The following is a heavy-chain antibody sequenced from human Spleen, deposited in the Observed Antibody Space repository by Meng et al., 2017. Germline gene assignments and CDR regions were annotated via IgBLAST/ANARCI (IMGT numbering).Heavy chain of an antibody. Sequence: SLKISCAASGFTFDDYAMHWVRQAPGKGLEWVSGISWNSNRIVYADSVRGRFTISRDNAKNSLYLQMNSLRAEDMALYYCVKARTGYSSSWPDYWGQGTLVTVSS. J-gene: IGHJ4*02. CDR2: ISWNSNRI. CDR3: VKARTGYSSSWPDY. CDR1: GFTFDDYA. D-gene: IGHD6-13*01. V-gene: IGHV3-9*03.